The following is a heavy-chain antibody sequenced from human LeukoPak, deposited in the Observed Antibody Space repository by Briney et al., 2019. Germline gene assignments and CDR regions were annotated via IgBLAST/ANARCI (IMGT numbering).Heavy chain of an antibody. Sequence: PSETLSLTCTVSAGSISSYYWSWIRQPAGKGLEWIGRIYTSGSTNYNPSLKSRVTISVDKSKNQFSLKLSSVTAADTAVYYCARVRCYDSSGYYYFDYWGQGTLVTVSS. CDR3: ARVRCYDSSGYYYFDY. V-gene: IGHV4-4*07. J-gene: IGHJ4*02. D-gene: IGHD3-22*01. CDR1: AGSISSYY. CDR2: IYTSGST.